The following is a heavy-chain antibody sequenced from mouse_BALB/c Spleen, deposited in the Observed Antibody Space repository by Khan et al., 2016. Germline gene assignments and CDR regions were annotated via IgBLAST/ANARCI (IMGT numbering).Heavy chain of an antibody. CDR3: AIWIRQRNWFAY. CDR1: GYSITSDYA. J-gene: IGHJ3*01. Sequence: EVKLLESGPGLVKPSQSLSLTCTVTGYSITSDYAWNWIRQFPGNKLEWMGYISYSGSISYNPSLKSRISITRDASKNQFFLQLHSVTTEDTATYYDAIWIRQRNWFAYWGQGTLVTVSA. V-gene: IGHV3-2*02. CDR2: ISYSGSI. D-gene: IGHD2-2*01.